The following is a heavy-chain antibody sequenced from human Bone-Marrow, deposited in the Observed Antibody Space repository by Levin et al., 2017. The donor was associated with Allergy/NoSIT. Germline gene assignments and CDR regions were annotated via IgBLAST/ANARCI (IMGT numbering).Heavy chain of an antibody. CDR2: IWYDGSNK. CDR1: GFTFSSYG. J-gene: IGHJ6*02. Sequence: GESLKISCAASGFTFSSYGMHWVRQAPGKGLEWVAVIWYDGSNKYYADSVKGRFTISRDNSKNTLYLQMNSLRAEDTAVYYCARDYSSGWYGTGYYYYYGMDVWGQGTTVTVSS. CDR3: ARDYSSGWYGTGYYYYYGMDV. D-gene: IGHD6-19*01. V-gene: IGHV3-33*01.